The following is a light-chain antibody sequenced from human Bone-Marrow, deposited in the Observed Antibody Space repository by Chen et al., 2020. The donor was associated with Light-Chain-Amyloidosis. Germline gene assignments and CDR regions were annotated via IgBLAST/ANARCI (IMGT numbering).Light chain of an antibody. J-gene: IGLJ2*01. CDR2: RDT. CDR3: QSVDSSGTYEVI. Sequence: SYELTQPPSVSVSPGQTARITCSGEDLPTKYAYWYQQKPGQAPVLVIHRDTERPSGISERFSGSSSGTTATLTISGVQAEDEADYHCQSVDSSGTYEVIFGGGTKLTVL. CDR1: DLPTKY. V-gene: IGLV3-25*03.